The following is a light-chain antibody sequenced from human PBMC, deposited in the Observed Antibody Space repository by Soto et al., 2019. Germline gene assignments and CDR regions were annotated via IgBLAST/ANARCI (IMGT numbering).Light chain of an antibody. V-gene: IGKV3-20*01. J-gene: IGKJ5*01. CDR1: QSVTSN. CDR3: QQYGSSPIT. Sequence: IVMTQSPATLSVSPWERVTLSCRASQSVTSNLAWYQQKPGQAPILLIFGASTRATGLPDRFSGSGSGTDFTLTISRLEPEDFAVYHCQQYGSSPITFGQGTRLEIK. CDR2: GAS.